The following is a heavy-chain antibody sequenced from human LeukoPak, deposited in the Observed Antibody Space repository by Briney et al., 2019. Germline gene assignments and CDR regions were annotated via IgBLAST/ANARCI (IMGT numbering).Heavy chain of an antibody. D-gene: IGHD3-10*01. CDR2: INPSGGST. Sequence: ASVKVSCKASGYTFTSYYMHWVRQAPGQGLEWMGIINPSGGSTSYAQKFQGSVTMTRDTSTSTVYMELSSLRSEDTAVYYCARAWGYGSGSYYNKPFDYWGQGTLVTVSS. V-gene: IGHV1-46*01. J-gene: IGHJ4*02. CDR3: ARAWGYGSGSYYNKPFDY. CDR1: GYTFTSYY.